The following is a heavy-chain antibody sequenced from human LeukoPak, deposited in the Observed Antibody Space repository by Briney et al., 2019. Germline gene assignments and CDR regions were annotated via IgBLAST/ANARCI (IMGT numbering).Heavy chain of an antibody. CDR2: ISSSSSFM. CDR3: TRAAFFGELLHTYYFDY. Sequence: KPGGSLRLSCAASGFTFSSYAMSWVRQAPGKGLEWVSSISSSSSFMYYADSVKGRFTISRDNAKNSLYLQMNSLRAEDTAVYYCTRAAFFGELLHTYYFDYWGQGTLVTVSS. D-gene: IGHD3-10*01. V-gene: IGHV3-21*01. CDR1: GFTFSSYA. J-gene: IGHJ4*02.